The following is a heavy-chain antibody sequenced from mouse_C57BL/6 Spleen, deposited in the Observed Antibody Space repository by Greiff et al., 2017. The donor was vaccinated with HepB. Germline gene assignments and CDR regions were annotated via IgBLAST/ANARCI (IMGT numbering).Heavy chain of an antibody. D-gene: IGHD1-1*01. J-gene: IGHJ1*03. Sequence: QVQLKQSGAELVKPGASVKMSCKASGYTFTSYWITWVKQRPGQGLEWIGDIYPGSGSTNYNEKFKSKATLTVDTSSSTAYMQLSSLTSEDSAVYYCARVGDYGSSVYWYFDVWGTGTTVTVSS. V-gene: IGHV1-55*01. CDR1: GYTFTSYW. CDR2: IYPGSGST. CDR3: ARVGDYGSSVYWYFDV.